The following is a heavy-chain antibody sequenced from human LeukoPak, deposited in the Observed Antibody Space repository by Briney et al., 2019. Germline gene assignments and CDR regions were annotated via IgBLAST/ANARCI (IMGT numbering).Heavy chain of an antibody. CDR3: ARRLRYSSFDM. CDR1: GYSFVSYW. J-gene: IGHJ3*02. Sequence: GESLQISFKGSGYSFVSYWIAWVRPMPGKGLEWMGIMYPGDSDTIYSPSFQGQVTISADKSISTAYLQWSSLKASDTAMYFCARRLRYSSFDMWGQGTMVTVSS. D-gene: IGHD3-9*01. CDR2: MYPGDSDT. V-gene: IGHV5-51*01.